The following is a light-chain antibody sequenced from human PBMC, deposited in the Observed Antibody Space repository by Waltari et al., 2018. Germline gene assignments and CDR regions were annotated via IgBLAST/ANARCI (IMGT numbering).Light chain of an antibody. J-gene: IGLJ2*01. V-gene: IGLV2-8*01. CDR2: EVG. CDR3: SSFAGTNNFVV. CDR1: SSDVGGYNY. Sequence: QSALTQPPSASGSPGQSVTISCTGTSSDVGGYNYVSWYQQHPGKAPKLILYEVGQRPSGVPARFSGSKSGNTASLTFSGLQAEDEADYYCSSFAGTNNFVVFGGGTKLTV.